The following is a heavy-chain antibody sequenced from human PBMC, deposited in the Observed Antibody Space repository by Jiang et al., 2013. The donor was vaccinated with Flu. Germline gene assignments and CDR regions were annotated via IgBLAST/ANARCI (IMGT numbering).Heavy chain of an antibody. CDR3: ATTDYDILTGYYKRFDP. V-gene: IGHV4-59*01. J-gene: IGHJ5*02. Sequence: KPSETLSLTCTVSGGSITNYYWSWIRQPPGKGLEWIGYIYYSGNTNYNASLKSRVTISIDTSKNQFSLRLSSVTAADTAFYYCATTDYDILTGYYKRFDPWGQGTLVTVSS. CDR2: IYYSGNT. CDR1: GGSITNYY. D-gene: IGHD3-9*01.